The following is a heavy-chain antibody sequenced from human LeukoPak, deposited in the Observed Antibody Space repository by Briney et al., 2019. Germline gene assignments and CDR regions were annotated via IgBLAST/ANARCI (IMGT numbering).Heavy chain of an antibody. V-gene: IGHV3-53*01. CDR2: IYSGGST. CDR1: GFTVSSNY. J-gene: IGHJ4*02. CDR3: ASSGWSLHYFDY. Sequence: GGSLRLSCAASGFTVSSNYMSWVRQAPGKGLEWVSVIYSGGSTYYADSVKGRFTISRDNSKNTLYLQMNSLRDEDTAVYYCASSGWSLHYFDYWGQGTLVTVSS. D-gene: IGHD6-19*01.